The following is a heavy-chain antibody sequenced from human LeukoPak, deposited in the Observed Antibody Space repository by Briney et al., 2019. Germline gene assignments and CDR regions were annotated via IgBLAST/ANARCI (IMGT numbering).Heavy chain of an antibody. CDR1: GYTFTSYD. CDR3: ARVGSGTPEDHFDY. V-gene: IGHV1-8*01. CDR2: MNPNSGNT. D-gene: IGHD1-26*01. Sequence: ASVKVSCKASGYTFTSYDINWVRQATGQGLEWMGWMNPNSGNTGYAQKFQGRVTMTRNTSISTAHMELSSLRSEDTAVYYCARVGSGTPEDHFDYWGQGTLVTVSS. J-gene: IGHJ4*02.